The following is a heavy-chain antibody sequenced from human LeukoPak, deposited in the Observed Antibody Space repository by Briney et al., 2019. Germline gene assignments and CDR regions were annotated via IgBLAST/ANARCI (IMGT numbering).Heavy chain of an antibody. CDR1: GFPFSSYW. J-gene: IGHJ4*02. D-gene: IGHD3-3*01. CDR2: IKQDGSEK. V-gene: IGHV3-7*01. Sequence: GGSLRLSCAASGFPFSSYWMSWVRQAPGKGLEWVANIKQDGSEKYYVDSVKGRFTISRDNAKNSLYLQMNSLRAEDSAVYYCARDRYDFWSGSPDYWGQGTLVTVSS. CDR3: ARDRYDFWSGSPDY.